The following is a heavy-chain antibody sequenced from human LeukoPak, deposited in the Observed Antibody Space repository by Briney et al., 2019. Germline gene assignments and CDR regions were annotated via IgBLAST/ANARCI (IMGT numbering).Heavy chain of an antibody. CDR1: GGSVSSGSYY. CDR2: IYYSGST. V-gene: IGHV4-61*01. Sequence: SETLSLTCTVFGGSVSSGSYYWSWIRQPPGKGLEWIGYIYYSGSTIYNPSLKSRVTISVDTSKNQFSLKLSSVTAADTAVYYCARRPYYYDSSGYHWGQGTLVTVSS. D-gene: IGHD3-22*01. J-gene: IGHJ4*02. CDR3: ARRPYYYDSSGYH.